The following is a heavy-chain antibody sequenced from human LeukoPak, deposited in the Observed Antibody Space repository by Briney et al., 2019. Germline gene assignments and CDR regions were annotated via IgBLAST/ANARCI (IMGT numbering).Heavy chain of an antibody. Sequence: SETLSLTCAVYGGSFSGYYWSWIRQPPGKGLEWIGEINHSGSTNYNPSLKSRVTISVDTSKNQFSLKLSSVTAADTAVYYCARVAGYSSGWYGRAVTLGWFDTWGQGTLVTVSS. CDR2: INHSGST. V-gene: IGHV4-34*01. CDR1: GGSFSGYY. D-gene: IGHD6-19*01. J-gene: IGHJ5*02. CDR3: ARVAGYSSGWYGRAVTLGWFDT.